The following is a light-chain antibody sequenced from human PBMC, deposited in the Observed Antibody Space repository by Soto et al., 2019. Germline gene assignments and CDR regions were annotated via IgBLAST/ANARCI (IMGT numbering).Light chain of an antibody. V-gene: IGKV3-11*01. J-gene: IGKJ4*01. Sequence: EIVLTQSPATLSLSPGERATLSCRASQSVGRYLAWYQQKPGQAPRLLIYDASNRATGIPARFSGSGSGTDFTLTIISLEPEDFAVYYCQQRSNWPALTFGGGTKVEIK. CDR1: QSVGRY. CDR3: QQRSNWPALT. CDR2: DAS.